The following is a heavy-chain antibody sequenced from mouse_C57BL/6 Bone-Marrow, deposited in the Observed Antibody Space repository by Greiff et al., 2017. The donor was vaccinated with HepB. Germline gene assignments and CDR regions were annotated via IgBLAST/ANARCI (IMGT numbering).Heavy chain of an antibody. V-gene: IGHV1-26*01. CDR2: INPNNGGT. CDR3: ARAQRQLRPREFAY. Sequence: EVQLQQSGPELVKPGASVKISCKASGYTFTDYYMNWVKQSHGKSLEWIGDINPNNGGTSYNQKFKGKATLTVDKSSSTAYMELRSLTSEDSAVYYCARAQRQLRPREFAYWGQGTLVTVSA. D-gene: IGHD3-2*02. CDR1: GYTFTDYY. J-gene: IGHJ3*01.